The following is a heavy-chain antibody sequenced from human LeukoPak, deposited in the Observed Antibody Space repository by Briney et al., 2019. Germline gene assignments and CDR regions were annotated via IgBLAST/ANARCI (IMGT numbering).Heavy chain of an antibody. Sequence: GGSLRLSCAASGFTVGSGRRMSWVRQAPGEGLEWISTIYSDDATNYGDSVKGRFTISRDNSRNTLDLQMNSLRVEDTAVYYCVRERFNNDYETWGQGILVTVSS. J-gene: IGHJ5*02. CDR2: IYSDDAT. CDR1: GFTVGSGR. D-gene: IGHD3-22*01. CDR3: VRERFNNDYET. V-gene: IGHV3-53*01.